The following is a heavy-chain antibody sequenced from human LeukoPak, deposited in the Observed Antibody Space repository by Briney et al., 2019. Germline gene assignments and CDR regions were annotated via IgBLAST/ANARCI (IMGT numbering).Heavy chain of an antibody. CDR1: GFTFSSYA. V-gene: IGHV3-23*01. CDR2: ISGSGGST. CDR3: ASRSSVAASGPG. J-gene: IGHJ4*02. D-gene: IGHD2-15*01. Sequence: GGSLRLSCAASGFTFSSYALSWVRQAPGKGLEWVSAISGSGGSTYYADSVKGRFTISRDNSKNTLYLQMNSLRAEDTAVYYCASRSSVAASGPGWGQGTLVTVSS.